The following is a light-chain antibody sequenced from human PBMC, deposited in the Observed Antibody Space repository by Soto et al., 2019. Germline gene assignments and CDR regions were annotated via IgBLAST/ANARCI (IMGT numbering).Light chain of an antibody. J-gene: IGLJ1*01. V-gene: IGLV2-14*01. CDR3: TSYTTSSTYV. CDR1: SSDVGGYTY. Sequence: QSVLTQPASVSGSPGQSITISCTGTSSDVGGYTYVSWYQQHPGKAPKLMIYEVSNRPSGVSNRFSGSKSSNTASLTISGLQAEDEADYYCTSYTTSSTYVFGTGTKVTVL. CDR2: EVS.